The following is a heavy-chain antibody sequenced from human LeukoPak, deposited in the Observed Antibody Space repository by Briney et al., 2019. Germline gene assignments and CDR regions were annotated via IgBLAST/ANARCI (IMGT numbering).Heavy chain of an antibody. CDR2: ISYDGGSG. V-gene: IGHV3-30*04. CDR1: GFSFRTYS. D-gene: IGHD2-15*01. Sequence: PGGSLRLSCAASGFSFRTYSVHWVRQAPGKGLECVAAISYDGGSGHYADSVKGRFIISRDNSKSMLYLQMDSLRGEDTAVYFCAKEFGSGYFDYWGQGTLVTVSS. J-gene: IGHJ4*02. CDR3: AKEFGSGYFDY.